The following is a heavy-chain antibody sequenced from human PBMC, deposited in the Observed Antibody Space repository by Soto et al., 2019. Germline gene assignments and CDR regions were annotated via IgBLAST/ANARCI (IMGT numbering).Heavy chain of an antibody. CDR2: IIPIFGTA. CDR3: ARDGGRHSGGSDY. Sequence: QVQLVQSGAEVKKPGSSVKVSCKASGGTFSSYSINWVRQAPGQGLEWMGEIIPIFGTANYAQKFQGRVTMTADESTSTAYMELSSLRSEDTAVYYGARDGGRHSGGSDYWGQGTLVTVSS. D-gene: IGHD1-26*01. V-gene: IGHV1-69*01. CDR1: GGTFSSYS. J-gene: IGHJ4*02.